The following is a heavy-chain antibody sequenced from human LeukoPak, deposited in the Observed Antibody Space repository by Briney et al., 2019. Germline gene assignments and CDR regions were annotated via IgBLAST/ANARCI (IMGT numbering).Heavy chain of an antibody. D-gene: IGHD3-22*01. CDR1: GGSISSGGYS. CDR3: ARAGYYDSSGYYCDAFDI. V-gene: IGHV4-30-2*01. Sequence: SQTLSLTCAVSGGSISSGGYSWSWIRQPPGEGLEWIGYIYHSGSTYYNPSLKSRVTISVDRSKNQFSLKLSSVTAADTAVYYCARAGYYDSSGYYCDAFDIWGQGTMVTVSS. J-gene: IGHJ3*02. CDR2: IYHSGST.